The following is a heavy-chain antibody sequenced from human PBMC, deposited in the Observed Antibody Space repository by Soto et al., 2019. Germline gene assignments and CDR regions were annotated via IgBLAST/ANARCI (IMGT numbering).Heavy chain of an antibody. D-gene: IGHD3-3*01. Sequence: EVQLLESGGGLVQPGGSLRLSCAASGFTFSSYAMSWVRQAPGKGLEWVSTVTGSGGFTYYADSVKGRFTISRDNSKNTLYLQMNSLRVEDTAVDDCARSASIYYDIWSGPFYHMDVWGKGTTVTLSS. CDR1: GFTFSSYA. J-gene: IGHJ6*03. V-gene: IGHV3-23*01. CDR3: ARSASIYYDIWSGPFYHMDV. CDR2: VTGSGGFT.